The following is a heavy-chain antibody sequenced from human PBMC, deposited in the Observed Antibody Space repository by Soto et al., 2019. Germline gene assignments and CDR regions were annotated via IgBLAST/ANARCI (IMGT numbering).Heavy chain of an antibody. Sequence: QITLKESGPTVVKPTETLTLTCTFSGFSLTTSGVGVGWLRQSPGKAPEWLALIYWDDDKRYSTSLKSRLTMTKDTSKNQVVLTMANVDPADTATYSCAHRVLRTVFRLVTTTAIYFDFWGQGTPVVVSS. J-gene: IGHJ4*02. CDR2: IYWDDDK. CDR3: AHRVLRTVFRLVTTTAIYFDF. CDR1: GFSLTTSGVG. D-gene: IGHD3-3*01. V-gene: IGHV2-5*02.